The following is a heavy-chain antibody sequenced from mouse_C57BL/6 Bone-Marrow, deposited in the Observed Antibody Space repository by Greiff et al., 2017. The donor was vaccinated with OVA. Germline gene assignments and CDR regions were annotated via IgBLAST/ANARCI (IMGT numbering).Heavy chain of an antibody. J-gene: IGHJ3*01. Sequence: EVQLEESGGGLVQPKGSLKLSCAASGFSFNTYAMNWVRQAPGKGLEWVARIRSKSNNYATYYADSVKDRFTISRDDSESMLYLQMNNLKTEDTAMYYCVRDGYYLSAWFAYWGQGTLVTVSA. V-gene: IGHV10-1*01. CDR1: GFSFNTYA. D-gene: IGHD2-3*01. CDR3: VRDGYYLSAWFAY. CDR2: IRSKSNNYAT.